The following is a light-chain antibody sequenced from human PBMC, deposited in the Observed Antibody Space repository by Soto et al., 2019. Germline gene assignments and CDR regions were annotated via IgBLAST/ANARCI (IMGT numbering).Light chain of an antibody. CDR1: SSNIGAGYD. Sequence: QSVLTQPPSVSGAPGQRVTISCTGSSSNIGAGYDVHWYQQLPGTAPKPLIYGNSNRPSGVPDRFSGSKSGTSASLAITGLQAEDEADYYCQSYDSSLSGPNWVFGGGTKLTVL. J-gene: IGLJ3*02. CDR3: QSYDSSLSGPNWV. CDR2: GNS. V-gene: IGLV1-40*01.